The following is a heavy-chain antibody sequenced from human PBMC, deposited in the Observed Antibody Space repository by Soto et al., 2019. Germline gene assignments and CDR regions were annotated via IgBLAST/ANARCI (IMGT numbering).Heavy chain of an antibody. J-gene: IGHJ4*02. V-gene: IGHV1-69*08. D-gene: IGHD5-18*01. CDR3: ARDRDTVMVLDY. Sequence: QVQLVQSGAEVKKPGSSVKVSCKASGGTFSSYTISWVRQAPGQGLEWMGRIIPILGIANYAQRFQGRVTITADKSTSTAYMELSSLRSEDTAVYYCARDRDTVMVLDYWGQGTLVTVSP. CDR1: GGTFSSYT. CDR2: IIPILGIA.